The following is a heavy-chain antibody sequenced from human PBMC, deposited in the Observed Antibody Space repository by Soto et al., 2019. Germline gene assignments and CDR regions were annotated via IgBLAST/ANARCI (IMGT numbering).Heavy chain of an antibody. V-gene: IGHV3-30-3*01. Sequence: QVLLVEAGGGVVQPGRSLRLSCAGSGFAFSIYAIHWVRQAPGKGLEGVAVMSHDGSNRYYADAVKGRFTISRDNSKSTVYLEMNSPRAEDTAVYFCVRSSGVPTPDFDYWGQGTLVTVSS. CDR1: GFAFSIYA. CDR2: MSHDGSNR. D-gene: IGHD3-10*01. J-gene: IGHJ4*02. CDR3: VRSSGVPTPDFDY.